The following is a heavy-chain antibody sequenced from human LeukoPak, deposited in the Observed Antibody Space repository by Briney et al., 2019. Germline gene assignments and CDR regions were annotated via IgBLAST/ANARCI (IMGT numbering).Heavy chain of an antibody. CDR3: ARCFMDWEEPRPFNWFDP. CDR2: IYYSGST. V-gene: IGHV4-39*01. D-gene: IGHD1-14*01. CDR1: GGSISSSSYY. Sequence: PSETLSLTCTVSGGSISSSSYYWGWIRQPPGKGLEWIGSIYYSGSTYYNPSLKSRVTISVDTSKNQFSLKLSSVAAADTAVYYCARCFMDWEEPRPFNWFDPWGQGTLVTVSS. J-gene: IGHJ5*02.